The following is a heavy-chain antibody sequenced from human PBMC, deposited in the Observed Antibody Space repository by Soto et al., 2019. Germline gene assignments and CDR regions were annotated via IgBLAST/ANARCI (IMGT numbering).Heavy chain of an antibody. CDR2: IYYSGST. J-gene: IGHJ4*02. CDR3: ARHLAGNRDY. CDR1: GGSISSYY. V-gene: IGHV4-59*08. Sequence: PSETLSLTCTVSGGSISSYYWSWIRQPPGKGLEWIGYIYYSGSTNYNPSLKSRVTISVDNAKNTLYLQMNSLRAEDTAVYYCARHLAGNRDYWGQGTLVTVSS. D-gene: IGHD3-3*02.